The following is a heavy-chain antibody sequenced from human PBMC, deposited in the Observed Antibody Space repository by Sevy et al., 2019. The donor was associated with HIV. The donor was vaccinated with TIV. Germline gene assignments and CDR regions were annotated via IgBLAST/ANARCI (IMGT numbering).Heavy chain of an antibody. J-gene: IGHJ5*02. Sequence: GGSLRLSCAASGFTFSSYGMHWVHQAPGKGLEWVAFIRYDGSNKYYADSVKGRFTISRDNSKNTLYLQMNSLRAEDTAVYHCAKDGRLHLGELSSRQESTWGQGTLVTVSS. CDR1: GFTFSSYG. CDR2: IRYDGSNK. CDR3: AKDGRLHLGELSSRQEST. V-gene: IGHV3-30*02. D-gene: IGHD3-16*02.